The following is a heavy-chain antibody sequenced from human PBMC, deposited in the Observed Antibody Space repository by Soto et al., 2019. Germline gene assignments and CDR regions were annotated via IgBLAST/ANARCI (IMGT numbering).Heavy chain of an antibody. J-gene: IGHJ4*02. V-gene: IGHV4-59*01. CDR1: GGSISSYY. Sequence: SETLSLTCTVSGGSISSYYWSWIRQPPGKGLEWIGCIYYSGSTNYNPSFKRRATISVDPSKNQFSLKLTSVTAADTAVYYCARDRTPFDFWSGYNYWGQGTLVTVSS. CDR3: ARDRTPFDFWSGYNY. CDR2: IYYSGST. D-gene: IGHD3-3*01.